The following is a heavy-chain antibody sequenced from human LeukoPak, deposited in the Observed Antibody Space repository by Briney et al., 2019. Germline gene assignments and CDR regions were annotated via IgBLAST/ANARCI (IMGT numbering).Heavy chain of an antibody. V-gene: IGHV5-51*01. CDR3: ARQRYYYDSSGSYYMDV. CDR2: IYPGDSDT. D-gene: IGHD3-22*01. J-gene: IGHJ6*03. CDR1: GYSFTSYW. Sequence: GESLKISCXGSGYSFTSYWIGWERQMPGKGLEWMGIIYPGDSDTRYSPSFQGQVTISADKSISTAYLQWSSLKASDTAMYYCARQRYYYDSSGSYYMDVWGKGTTVTVSS.